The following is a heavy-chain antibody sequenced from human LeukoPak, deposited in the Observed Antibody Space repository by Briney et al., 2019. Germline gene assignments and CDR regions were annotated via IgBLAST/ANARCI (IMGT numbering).Heavy chain of an antibody. CDR3: AKEEFSHSVGFDY. Sequence: GGSLRLSCVASGFSFRSYGMHWVRQAPGKGLEWVAFLPSHESYTAYADSVKGRFTISRDNFKNTLYLQMNSLRSEDMAVYYCAKEEFSHSVGFDYWGQGTLVTVSS. CDR2: LPSHESYT. V-gene: IGHV3-30*02. J-gene: IGHJ4*02. D-gene: IGHD3-10*01. CDR1: GFSFRSYG.